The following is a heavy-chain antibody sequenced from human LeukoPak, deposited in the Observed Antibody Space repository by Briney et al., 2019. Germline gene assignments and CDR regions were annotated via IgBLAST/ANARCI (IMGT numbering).Heavy chain of an antibody. CDR3: ARDYDY. Sequence: SETLSLTCTVSGGSISNYYWSWIRQPPGKGLEWIGYIYYSGSTNYNPSLKSRVTISVDTSKNQFSLKLSSATAADTAVYYCARDYDYWGQGTLVTVSS. CDR1: GGSISNYY. J-gene: IGHJ4*02. CDR2: IYYSGST. V-gene: IGHV4-59*01.